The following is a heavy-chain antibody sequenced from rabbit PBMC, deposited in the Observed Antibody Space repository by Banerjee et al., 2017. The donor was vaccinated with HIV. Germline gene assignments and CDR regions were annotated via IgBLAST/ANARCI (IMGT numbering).Heavy chain of an antibody. V-gene: IGHV1S40*01. CDR1: GFSFNNNYY. J-gene: IGHJ4*01. Sequence: QSLEESGGDLVKPEGSLTLTCTASGFSFNNNYYMCWVRQAPGKGLEWIACIYTGSCGRTYYASWVNGRFTISKSSSTTVTLQMTSLTAADTATYFCARGAYCSGWGFKLWGPGTLVTDS. CDR3: ARGAYCSGWGFKL. CDR2: IYTGSCGRT. D-gene: IGHD4-1*01.